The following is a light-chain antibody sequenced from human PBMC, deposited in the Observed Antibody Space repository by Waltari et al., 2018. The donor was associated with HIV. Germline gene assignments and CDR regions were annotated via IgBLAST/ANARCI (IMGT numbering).Light chain of an antibody. CDR2: GNS. CDR3: QSYDRSLSGYVV. V-gene: IGLV1-40*01. Sequence: QSLLTQPPSVSGAPGQRVTISCTGSSPNIGAGFDVPWSQQLPGTVPKLLIYGNSNRPSGVPHRFSGSKSGTSASLAITGLQAEDEADYYCQSYDRSLSGYVVFGGGTKLTVL. CDR1: SPNIGAGFD. J-gene: IGLJ2*01.